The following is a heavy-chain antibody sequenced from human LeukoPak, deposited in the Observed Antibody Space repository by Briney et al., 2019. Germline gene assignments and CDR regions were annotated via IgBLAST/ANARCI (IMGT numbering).Heavy chain of an antibody. CDR3: ARPDIVATISSFDY. J-gene: IGHJ4*02. Sequence: GRSLRLSCAASGFTFSSYAMHWVRQAPGKGLEWVAVISYDGSNKYYADSVKGRFTISRDNSENTLYLQMNSLRAEDTAVYYCARPDIVATISSFDYWGQGTLVTVSS. V-gene: IGHV3-30-3*01. D-gene: IGHD5-12*01. CDR2: ISYDGSNK. CDR1: GFTFSSYA.